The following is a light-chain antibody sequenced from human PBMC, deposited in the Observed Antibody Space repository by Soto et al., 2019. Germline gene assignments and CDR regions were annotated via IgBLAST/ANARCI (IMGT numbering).Light chain of an antibody. Sequence: EIVLTQSPGTLSLSPGERATLSCRASQSVRSSYLAWYQQKPGQAPRLLIYGASSRATGTPDRFSGSGSGTDFTLTISRLEPEDFAVYYCQQYGSSPGTFGQ. CDR1: QSVRSSY. CDR2: GAS. V-gene: IGKV3-20*01. J-gene: IGKJ1*01. CDR3: QQYGSSPGT.